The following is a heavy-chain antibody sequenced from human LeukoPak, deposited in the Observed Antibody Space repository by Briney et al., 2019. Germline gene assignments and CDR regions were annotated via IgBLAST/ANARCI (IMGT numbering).Heavy chain of an antibody. D-gene: IGHD3-16*01. V-gene: IGHV1-18*01. J-gene: IGHJ4*02. CDR1: GFTFTNYG. CDR2: ISAYNGDT. Sequence: ASVKVSCKASGFTFTNYGISWVRQAPGQGLEWMGWISAYNGDTNYAQKLQDRVTMTTDTSTSTAYMELRGLRSDDTAMYYYARDEGVGERGAYWGQGTLVTVSS. CDR3: ARDEGVGERGAY.